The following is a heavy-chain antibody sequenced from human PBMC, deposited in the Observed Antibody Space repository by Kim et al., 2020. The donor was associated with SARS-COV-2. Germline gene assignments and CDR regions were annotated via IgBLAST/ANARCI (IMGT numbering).Heavy chain of an antibody. J-gene: IGHJ3*02. CDR3: ARDTPGQKAFDI. Sequence: DYGVSVKSRIVINPDTSKNQFSLQLNSVTPEDTAVYYCARDTPGQKAFDIWGGGTMVTVSS. D-gene: IGHD2-15*01. V-gene: IGHV6-1*01.